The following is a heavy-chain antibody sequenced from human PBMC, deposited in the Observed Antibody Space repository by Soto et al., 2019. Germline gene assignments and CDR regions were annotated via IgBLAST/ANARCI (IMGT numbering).Heavy chain of an antibody. Sequence: QVQLQESGPGLVKPSETLSLTCTVSGDSMSKYYWSWIRQPAGKGLEWIGRIYTSGSTNYNPSLKSLVNMSIDTSNTHFSLNLKSVTAADAAVYYCARTVGAAYYFDFWGQGALVTVSS. CDR3: ARTVGAAYYFDF. CDR2: IYTSGST. CDR1: GDSMSKYY. J-gene: IGHJ4*02. D-gene: IGHD1-26*01. V-gene: IGHV4-4*07.